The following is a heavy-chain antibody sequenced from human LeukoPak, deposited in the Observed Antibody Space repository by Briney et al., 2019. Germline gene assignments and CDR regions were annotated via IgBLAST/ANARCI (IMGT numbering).Heavy chain of an antibody. J-gene: IGHJ4*02. D-gene: IGHD3-10*01. Sequence: GGSLRLSCAASGFTFSDYWMHWVRQAPGRGLVWVARIASDGSMSEYADSVKGRFTISRDNAKNTLYLQMNSLRAEDTAVYYCAKELGVRGVITSDYWGQGTLVTVSS. CDR1: GFTFSDYW. CDR3: AKELGVRGVITSDY. CDR2: IASDGSMS. V-gene: IGHV3-74*03.